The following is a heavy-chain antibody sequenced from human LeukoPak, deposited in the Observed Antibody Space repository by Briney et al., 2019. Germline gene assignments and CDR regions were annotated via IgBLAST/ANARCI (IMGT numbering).Heavy chain of an antibody. D-gene: IGHD3-22*01. V-gene: IGHV4-59*08. CDR2: IYYSGST. CDR1: GGSISSYY. J-gene: IGHJ3*02. CDR3: ARHGGHYSPFDI. Sequence: SETLSLTCTVSGGSISSYYWSWIRQPPGKGLEWIGYIYYSGSTNYNPSLKSRVTISVDPSKNQFSLKLSSVTAADTAVYYCARHGGHYSPFDIWGQGTMVTVSS.